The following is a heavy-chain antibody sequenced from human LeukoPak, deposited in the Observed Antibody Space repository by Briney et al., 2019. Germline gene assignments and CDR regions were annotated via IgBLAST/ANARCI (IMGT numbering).Heavy chain of an antibody. CDR1: GYSISSGYY. D-gene: IGHD3-10*01. CDR2: INHSGST. V-gene: IGHV4-38-2*02. J-gene: IGHJ4*02. CDR3: AREGRYYYGSGSYFDY. Sequence: SETLSLTCAVSGYSISSGYYWGWIRQPPGKGLEWIGEINHSGSTNYNPSLKSRVTISVDTSKNQFSLKLSSVTAADTAVYYCAREGRYYYGSGSYFDYWGQGTLVTVSS.